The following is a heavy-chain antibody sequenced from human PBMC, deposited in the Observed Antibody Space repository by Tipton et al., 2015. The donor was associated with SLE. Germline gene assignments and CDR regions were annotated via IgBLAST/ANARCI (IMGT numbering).Heavy chain of an antibody. CDR1: GFRFSDTW. V-gene: IGHV3-15*01. Sequence: SLSLSCAASGFRFSDTWMSWVRQAPGKGLEWVGRIKSKADGGTRDYAAPVKGRFTISRDDSKNTLYLQMNGLKNEDTGVYYCTTDYSWGVVVDTYYWGQGTLVTVSS. D-gene: IGHD2-15*01. CDR2: IKSKADGGTR. CDR3: TTDYSWGVVVDTYY. J-gene: IGHJ4*02.